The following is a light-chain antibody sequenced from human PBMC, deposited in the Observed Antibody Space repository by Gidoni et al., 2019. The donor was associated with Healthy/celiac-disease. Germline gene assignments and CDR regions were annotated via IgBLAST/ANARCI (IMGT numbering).Light chain of an antibody. CDR2: LGS. CDR1: QSLLHSNGYNY. Sequence: IVMPQSPLSLPVTPGEPASISCRSSQSLLHSNGYNYLDWYLQKPGQSPQLLIYLGSNRASGVPDRFSGSGSGTDFTLKISRVEAEDVGVYYCMQALQTPRTFGQXTKVEIK. J-gene: IGKJ1*01. CDR3: MQALQTPRT. V-gene: IGKV2-28*01.